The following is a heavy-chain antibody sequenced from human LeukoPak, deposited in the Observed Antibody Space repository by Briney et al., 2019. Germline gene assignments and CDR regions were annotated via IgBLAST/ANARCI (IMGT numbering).Heavy chain of an antibody. V-gene: IGHV3-74*01. CDR2: INSDGSST. CDR1: GFTFSSCW. J-gene: IGHJ4*02. Sequence: AGGSLRLSCAASGFTFSSCWMHWVRQAPGKGLVWVSRINSDGSSTSYADSVKGRFTISRDNARNTLYLQMNSLRAEDTAVYYCASGYSYGYFGYWGQGTLVTVSS. D-gene: IGHD5-18*01. CDR3: ASGYSYGYFGY.